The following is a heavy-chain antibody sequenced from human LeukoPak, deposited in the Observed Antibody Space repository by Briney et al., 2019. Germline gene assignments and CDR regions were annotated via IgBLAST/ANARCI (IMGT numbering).Heavy chain of an antibody. J-gene: IGHJ3*02. V-gene: IGHV3-30-3*01. CDR1: GFTFSSYA. CDR2: ISYDGSNK. CDR3: ARRSSGWYGDAFDI. D-gene: IGHD6-19*01. Sequence: PGGSRSLSWAASGFTFSSYAMHWVRQAPGRGLEWVAVISYDGSNKYYADSVKGRFTISRDNSKNTLYLQVNSLRAEDTAVYYCARRSSGWYGDAFDIWGQGTMVTVSS.